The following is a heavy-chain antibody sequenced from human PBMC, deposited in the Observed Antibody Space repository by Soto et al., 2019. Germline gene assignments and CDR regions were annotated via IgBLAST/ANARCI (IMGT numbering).Heavy chain of an antibody. J-gene: IGHJ6*03. CDR3: ARHDPHYYYYYMDV. Sequence: QLQLQESGPGVVKPSETPSLTCTVSGGSISSSSYYWGWIRQPPGKGLEWIVSIYYSGTTYYNPSLKRRVAISVDTSKKQFSLKLRFLTAADTAVYYCARHDPHYYYYYMDVWGKGTTVTVSS. CDR2: IYYSGTT. V-gene: IGHV4-39*01. CDR1: GGSISSSSYY.